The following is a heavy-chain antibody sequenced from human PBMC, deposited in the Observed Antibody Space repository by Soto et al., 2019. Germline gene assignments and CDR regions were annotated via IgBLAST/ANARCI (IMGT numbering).Heavy chain of an antibody. Sequence: QVQLVESGGGVVQPGESLQVACAASGFTVATTGMHWVRQAPGKGLEWVAMISHSGTSKVYIDSVQGRFTISRDNAKNNLYLLMSSLRPEDTAIYYCAKDWGSSGWFNWFNPWGQGVLVTVSS. CDR3: AKDWGSSGWFNWFNP. D-gene: IGHD6-19*01. CDR1: GFTVATTG. J-gene: IGHJ5*02. CDR2: ISHSGTSK. V-gene: IGHV3-30*18.